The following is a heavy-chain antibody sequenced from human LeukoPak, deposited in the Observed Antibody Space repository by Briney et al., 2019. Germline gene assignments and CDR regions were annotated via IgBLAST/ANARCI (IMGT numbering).Heavy chain of an antibody. V-gene: IGHV4-59*08. CDR3: AISYDFWSGYYNSPDAFDI. CDR1: GGSISSYY. J-gene: IGHJ3*02. D-gene: IGHD3-3*01. Sequence: PSETLSLTCTVSGGSISSYYWSWIRQPPGKGLEWIGYIYYSGSTNYNPSLKSRVTISVDTSKNQFSLKLSSATAADTAVYYCAISYDFWSGYYNSPDAFDIWGQGAMVTVSS. CDR2: IYYSGST.